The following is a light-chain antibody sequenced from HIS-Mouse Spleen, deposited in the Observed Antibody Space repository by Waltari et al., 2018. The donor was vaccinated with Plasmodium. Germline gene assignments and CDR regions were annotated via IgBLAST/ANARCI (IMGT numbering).Light chain of an antibody. CDR1: QSISSW. Sequence: DIQMTQSPSTLSASVGARVTIPCRASQSISSWLAWYQQKPGKAPKLLIYKASSLESGVPSRFSGSGSGTEFTLTISSLQPDDFATYYCQQYNSYWTFGQGTKVEIK. V-gene: IGKV1-5*03. CDR3: QQYNSYWT. CDR2: KAS. J-gene: IGKJ1*01.